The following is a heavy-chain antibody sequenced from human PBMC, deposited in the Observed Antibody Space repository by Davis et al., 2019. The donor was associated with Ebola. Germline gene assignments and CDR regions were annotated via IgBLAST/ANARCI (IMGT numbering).Heavy chain of an antibody. CDR3: AKDQYCSSTSCYRGDYYYGMDV. CDR2: ISGSGGST. CDR1: GFTFSSYA. D-gene: IGHD2-2*01. J-gene: IGHJ6*02. V-gene: IGHV3-23*01. Sequence: GGSLRLSCAASGFTFSSYAMSWVRQAPGKGLEWVSAISGSGGSTYYADSVKGRFTISRDNSKNTLYLQMNSLRAEDTAVYYCAKDQYCSSTSCYRGDYYYGMDVWGQGTTVTVSS.